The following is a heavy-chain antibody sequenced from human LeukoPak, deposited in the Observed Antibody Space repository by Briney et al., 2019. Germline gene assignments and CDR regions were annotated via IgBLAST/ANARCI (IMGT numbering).Heavy chain of an antibody. Sequence: SGTLSLTCAVSGGSISSSNWWSWVRQPPGRGLEWIGEIYHSGSTNYNPSLKSRVTISVDKSKNQFSLKLSSVTAADTAAYYCAGSYYYGSGSSDYWGQGTLVTVSS. CDR3: AGSYYYGSGSSDY. CDR2: IYHSGST. J-gene: IGHJ4*02. V-gene: IGHV4-4*02. D-gene: IGHD3-10*01. CDR1: GGSISSSNW.